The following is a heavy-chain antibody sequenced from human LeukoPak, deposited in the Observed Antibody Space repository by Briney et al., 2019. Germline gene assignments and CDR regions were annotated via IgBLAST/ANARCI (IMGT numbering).Heavy chain of an antibody. CDR2: IYYSGST. D-gene: IGHD3-16*01. J-gene: IGHJ4*02. CDR3: ARDRPKLGVY. V-gene: IGHV4-39*07. Sequence: SETLSLTCTVSGGSISSYYWGWIRQPPGKGLEWIGSIYYSGSTYYNPSLKSRVTISVDTSKNQFSLKLSSVTAADTAVYYCARDRPKLGVYWGQGTLVTVSS. CDR1: GGSISSYY.